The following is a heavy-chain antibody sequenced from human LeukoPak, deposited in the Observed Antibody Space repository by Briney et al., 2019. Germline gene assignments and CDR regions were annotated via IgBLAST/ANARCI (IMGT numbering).Heavy chain of an antibody. Sequence: SETLSLTCTVSGGSISSYYWSWIRQPAGKGLEWIGRIYTSGSTNYNPSLKSRVTMSVDTSKNQFSLKLSSVTAADTAVYYCARDRYAIRAEYFQHWGQGTLVTVSS. CDR1: GGSISSYY. V-gene: IGHV4-4*07. CDR2: IYTSGST. D-gene: IGHD2-8*01. J-gene: IGHJ1*01. CDR3: ARDRYAIRAEYFQH.